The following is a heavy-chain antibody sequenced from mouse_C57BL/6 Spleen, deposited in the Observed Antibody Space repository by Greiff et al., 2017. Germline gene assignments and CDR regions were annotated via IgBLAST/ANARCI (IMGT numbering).Heavy chain of an antibody. J-gene: IGHJ4*01. D-gene: IGHD2-3*01. CDR1: GYAFSSYW. CDR3: ARSTYDGYYVNAMDY. Sequence: QVQLQQSGAELVKPGASVKISCKASGYAFSSYWMNWVKQRPGKGLEWIGQIYPGDGDTNYNGKFKGKATLTADKSSSTAYMQLSSLTSEDSAVYFCARSTYDGYYVNAMDYWGQGTSVTVSS. V-gene: IGHV1-80*01. CDR2: IYPGDGDT.